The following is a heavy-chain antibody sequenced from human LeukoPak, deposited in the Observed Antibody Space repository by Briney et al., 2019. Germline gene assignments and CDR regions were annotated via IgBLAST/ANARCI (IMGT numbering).Heavy chain of an antibody. V-gene: IGHV3-74*01. CDR2: INSDESTT. CDR1: GLTFSSYW. Sequence: PGGSLRLSCAASGLTFSSYWMHWVRQAPGQGLVWVSRINSDESTTSYADSVKGRFTISRDNARNTLYLQMNSLRAEDTAVYYCASPINYWYFDLWGRGTLVTVSS. J-gene: IGHJ2*01. CDR3: ASPINYWYFDL.